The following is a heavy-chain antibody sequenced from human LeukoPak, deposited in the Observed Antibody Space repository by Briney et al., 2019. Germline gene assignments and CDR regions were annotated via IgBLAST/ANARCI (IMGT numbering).Heavy chain of an antibody. Sequence: SETLSLTCAVSGDSISSGSYYWSWFRQPAGEGLEWIGYMYYSGSTNYNPSLKSRVTISVDTSKNQFSLKLSSVTAADTAVYYCSGSYLYYYYYYMNVWGKGTTVTISS. J-gene: IGHJ6*03. D-gene: IGHD1-26*01. CDR3: SGSYLYYYYYYMNV. V-gene: IGHV4-61*10. CDR1: GDSISSGSYY. CDR2: MYYSGST.